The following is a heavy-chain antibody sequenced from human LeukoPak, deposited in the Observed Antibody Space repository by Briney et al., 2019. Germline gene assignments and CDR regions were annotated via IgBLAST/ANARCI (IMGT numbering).Heavy chain of an antibody. D-gene: IGHD2-2*02. J-gene: IGHJ6*03. Sequence: ASVKVSCKASGYTFTGYYMHWVRQAPGQGLEWMGWINPNSGGTNYAQKFQGRVTMTRDTSISTAYMELSRLRSDDTAVYYCARVGCSSTSCYTYYYYYMDVWGKGTTVTVSS. CDR1: GYTFTGYY. V-gene: IGHV1-2*02. CDR3: ARVGCSSTSCYTYYYYYMDV. CDR2: INPNSGGT.